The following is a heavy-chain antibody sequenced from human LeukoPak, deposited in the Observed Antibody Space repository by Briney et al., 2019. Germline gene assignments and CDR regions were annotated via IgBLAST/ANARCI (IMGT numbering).Heavy chain of an antibody. J-gene: IGHJ4*02. V-gene: IGHV4-39*07. CDR2: IYYSGST. Sequence: PSETLSLTCTVSGGSISSSSYYWGWTRQPPGKGLEWIGSIYYSGSTYYNPSLKSRVTISVDTSKNQFSLKLTSVTAADTAVYYCARGRVYSYGFDYWGQGTLVTVSS. CDR1: GGSISSSSYY. D-gene: IGHD5-18*01. CDR3: ARGRVYSYGFDY.